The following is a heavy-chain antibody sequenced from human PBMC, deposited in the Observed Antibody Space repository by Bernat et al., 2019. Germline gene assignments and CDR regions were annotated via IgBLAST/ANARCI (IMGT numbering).Heavy chain of an antibody. D-gene: IGHD2-21*01. Sequence: QVQLVQSGAEVKKPGASVKVSCKASGYTFTSYYMHWVRQAPGQGLEWMGIINPSGGSTSYAQKFQGRVTMTRDTSTSTVYMELSSLRSEDTAVYYCARDFNIVVVRAPHAFDIWGQETMVTVSS. V-gene: IGHV1-46*01. CDR1: GYTFTSYY. J-gene: IGHJ3*02. CDR2: INPSGGST. CDR3: ARDFNIVVVRAPHAFDI.